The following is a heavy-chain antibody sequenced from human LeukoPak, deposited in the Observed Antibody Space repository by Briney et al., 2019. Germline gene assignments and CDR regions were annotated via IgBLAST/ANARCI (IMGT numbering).Heavy chain of an antibody. J-gene: IGHJ5*02. CDR1: GFTFSSYA. D-gene: IGHD3-3*01. V-gene: IGHV3-30-3*01. Sequence: GGSLRLSCAASGFTFSSYAMHWVRQAPGKGLEWVAVISYDGSNKYYADSVKGRFTISRDNSKNTLYLQMNSLRAEDTAVYYCARDRHDFWSGYYGEGVPWFDPWGQGTLVTVSS. CDR2: ISYDGSNK. CDR3: ARDRHDFWSGYYGEGVPWFDP.